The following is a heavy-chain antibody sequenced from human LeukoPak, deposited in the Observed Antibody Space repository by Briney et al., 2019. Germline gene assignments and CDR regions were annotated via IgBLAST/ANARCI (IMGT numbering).Heavy chain of an antibody. J-gene: IGHJ4*02. CDR2: ISGSGGST. CDR3: AKDRITMVRGVIGYFDY. CDR1: GFTFSNYA. D-gene: IGHD3-10*01. Sequence: GGSLRLSCSASGFTFSNYAMSWVRQAPGKGLEWVSAISGSGGSTYYADSVKGRFTISRDNSKNTLYLQMNSLRAEDTAVYYCAKDRITMVRGVIGYFDYWGQGTLVTVSS. V-gene: IGHV3-23*01.